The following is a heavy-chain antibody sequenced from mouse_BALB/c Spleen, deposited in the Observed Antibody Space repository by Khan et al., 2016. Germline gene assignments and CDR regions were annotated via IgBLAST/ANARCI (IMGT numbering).Heavy chain of an antibody. CDR1: GYPFPNYI. CDR2: INPHNDGI. J-gene: IGHJ4*01. V-gene: IGHV1S136*01. Sequence: EVELVESGPELVKPGASVQMSCKTSGYPFPNYILHWVKHKPGQGLEWIGYINPHNDGIKYNEKFKGKATLTSDKSSSTASMDLSSLTSEDSAVYYCARDYRYDWDVIDYWGQGTSGTVTS. CDR3: ARDYRYDWDVIDY. D-gene: IGHD2-14*01.